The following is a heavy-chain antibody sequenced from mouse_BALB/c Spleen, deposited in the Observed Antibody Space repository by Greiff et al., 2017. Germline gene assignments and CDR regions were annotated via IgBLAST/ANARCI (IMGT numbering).Heavy chain of an antibody. J-gene: IGHJ1*01. CDR3: ARSGGLRLYFDV. V-gene: IGHV1-54*01. CDR1: GYAFTNYL. CDR2: INPGSGGT. Sequence: QVQLQQSGAELVRPGTSVKVSCKASGYAFTNYLIEWVKQRPGQGLEWIGVINPGSGGTNYNEKFKGKATLTADKSSSTAYMQLSSLTSDDSAVYFCARSGGLRLYFDVWGAGTTVTVSS. D-gene: IGHD2-2*01.